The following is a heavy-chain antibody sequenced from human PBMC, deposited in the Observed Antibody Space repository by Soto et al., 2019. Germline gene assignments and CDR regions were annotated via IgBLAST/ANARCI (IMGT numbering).Heavy chain of an antibody. CDR2: ISSSSTYI. CDR3: ARGHSGSYQDHDAFDI. CDR1: GFTFSSYS. Sequence: GGSLRLSCAASGFTFSSYSMNWVRQTPGKGLEWVSSISSSSTYIYYTDSMKGRFTVSRDNAKNSLYLQMNSLRAEDTAVYYCARGHSGSYQDHDAFDIWGQGTMVTVSS. J-gene: IGHJ3*02. V-gene: IGHV3-21*01. D-gene: IGHD1-26*01.